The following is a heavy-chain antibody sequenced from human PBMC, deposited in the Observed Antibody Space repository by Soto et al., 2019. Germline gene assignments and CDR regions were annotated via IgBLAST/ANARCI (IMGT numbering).Heavy chain of an antibody. D-gene: IGHD3-22*01. CDR1: GYSFAGYW. V-gene: IGHV5-10-1*01. CDR2: IDPSDSQT. CDR3: ARQMYDSDTGPNSHYSFDS. J-gene: IGHJ4*02. Sequence: GESLKISCKGSGYSFAGYWITWVRQKPGKGLEWMGRIDPSDSQTYYSPSFRGHVTISATKSITTVFVQWSSLRASDTAMYYCARQMYDSDTGPNSHYSFDSWGQSAPVTVSS.